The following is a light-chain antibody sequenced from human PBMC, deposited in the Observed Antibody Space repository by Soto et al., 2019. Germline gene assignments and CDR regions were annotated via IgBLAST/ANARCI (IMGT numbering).Light chain of an antibody. CDR1: QSISDN. Sequence: DIPMTQSPSSLSASVGDRVTITCRARQSISDNLNWYQHQPGTAPNLLTYAASSLQSVLPSRISGSGSGTDFTLTISRLQPEDFVTYCCQQSFGTPPTFGGGTKVEIK. J-gene: IGKJ4*01. CDR3: QQSFGTPPT. V-gene: IGKV1-39*01. CDR2: AAS.